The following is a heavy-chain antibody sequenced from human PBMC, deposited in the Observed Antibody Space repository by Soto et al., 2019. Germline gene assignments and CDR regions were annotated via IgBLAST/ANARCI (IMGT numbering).Heavy chain of an antibody. V-gene: IGHV4-61*01. CDR2: SYYSGST. CDR1: GGSVSSGCYY. J-gene: IGHJ5*02. D-gene: IGHD2-15*01. Sequence: PSETLSLTCTVSGGSVSSGCYYWSWIRQPPAKGLEWIGYSYYSGSTNYNPSLKSRVTISVDTSKNQFSLKLSSVPAADTAVYYCARVSGIVVVVAAPGGDSWLDPWGQGTLVTVSS. CDR3: ARVSGIVVVVAAPGGDSWLDP.